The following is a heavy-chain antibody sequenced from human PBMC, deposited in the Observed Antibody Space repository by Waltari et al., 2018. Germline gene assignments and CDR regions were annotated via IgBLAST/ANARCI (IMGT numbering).Heavy chain of an antibody. V-gene: IGHV4-31*03. CDR3: ARVFPYDRRPDYFDY. D-gene: IGHD5-12*01. CDR1: GGSISSGGYY. Sequence: QVQLQESGPGLVKPSQTLSLTCTVSGGSISSGGYYWSWLRQHPGKGLEWIGYIYYSGSTYYNPSLKSRVTISVDTSKNQFSLKLSSVTAADTAVYYCARVFPYDRRPDYFDYWGQGTLVTVSS. CDR2: IYYSGST. J-gene: IGHJ4*02.